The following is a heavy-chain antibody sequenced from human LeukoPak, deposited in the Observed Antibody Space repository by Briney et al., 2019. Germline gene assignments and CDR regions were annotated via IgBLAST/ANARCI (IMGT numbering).Heavy chain of an antibody. CDR2: IHSSGST. CDR3: ARDKSVRFSSGWYGFDY. V-gene: IGHV4-61*02. Sequence: SETLSLTCSVSGDSISSGNYYWSWVRQPAGKGLECIGRIHSSGSTNYNPSLKSRVTMSVDTSKNQFSLKLSSVTAADTAVYYCARDKSVRFSSGWYGFDYWGQGTLVTVSS. CDR1: GDSISSGNYY. J-gene: IGHJ4*02. D-gene: IGHD6-19*01.